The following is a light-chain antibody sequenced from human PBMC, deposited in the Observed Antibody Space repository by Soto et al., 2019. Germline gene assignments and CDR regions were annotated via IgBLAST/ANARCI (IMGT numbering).Light chain of an antibody. J-gene: IGKJ1*01. CDR2: ASS. CDR1: QGISSS. CDR3: QQIDDYPRT. V-gene: IGKV1-9*01. Sequence: IQLTQSPSSLSASVGDRVTITCRAGQGISSSLAWYQQKPGKAPNLLIYASSTVQTGVSSRFSGSGSGTDFALTISSLQPEDFATYYCQQIDDYPRTVCQGTKVEIK.